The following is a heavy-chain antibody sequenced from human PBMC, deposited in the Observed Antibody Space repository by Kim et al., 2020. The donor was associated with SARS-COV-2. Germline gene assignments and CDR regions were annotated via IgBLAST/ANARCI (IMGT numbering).Heavy chain of an antibody. J-gene: IGHJ4*02. CDR3: ARGAGDLWSSRGYYFDY. CDR1: GGSFSGYY. Sequence: SETLSLTCAVYGGSFSGYYWSWIRQPPGKGLEWIGEINHSGSTNYNPSLKSRVTISVDTSKNQFSLKLSSVTAADTAVYYCARGAGDLWSSRGYYFDYWGQGTLVTVSS. CDR2: INHSGST. D-gene: IGHD3-10*01. V-gene: IGHV4-34*01.